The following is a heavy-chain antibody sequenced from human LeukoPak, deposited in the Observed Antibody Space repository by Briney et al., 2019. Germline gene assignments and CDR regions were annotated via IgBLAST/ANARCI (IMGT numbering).Heavy chain of an antibody. CDR2: INPNSGGT. CDR1: GYTFSGYY. CDR3: ARVGTQGTGGWPDFRY. D-gene: IGHD1-14*01. Sequence: GASVKVSCKASGYTFSGYYIHWVRQAPGQGVEWMGWINPNSGGTKYAEKFQDRVTMTRDTSISTAYMELSSLRSDDTAVYYCARVGTQGTGGWPDFRYWGQGTLVSVSS. J-gene: IGHJ4*02. V-gene: IGHV1-2*02.